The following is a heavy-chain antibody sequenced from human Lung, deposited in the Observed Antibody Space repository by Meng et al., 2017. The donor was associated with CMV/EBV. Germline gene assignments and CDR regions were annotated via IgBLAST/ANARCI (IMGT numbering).Heavy chain of an antibody. J-gene: IGHJ4*02. CDR3: VRSFAPYTSSWYGV. Sequence: SCVASGSTFRSYAMHWVRQAPGKGLEWVAFISYDGGKKYYADSVKGRFTISRDNSNNTLYLQMSSLRADDTAVYYCVRSFAPYTSSWYGVWGQGTXVTCAS. CDR2: ISYDGGKK. V-gene: IGHV3-30-3*01. D-gene: IGHD6-13*01. CDR1: GSTFRSYA.